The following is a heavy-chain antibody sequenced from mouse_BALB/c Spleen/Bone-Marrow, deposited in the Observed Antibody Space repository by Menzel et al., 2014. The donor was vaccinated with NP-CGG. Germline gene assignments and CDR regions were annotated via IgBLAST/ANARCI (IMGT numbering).Heavy chain of an antibody. CDR3: APYDGYYNWYFDV. CDR2: IDPSSGYS. V-gene: IGHV1-4*01. CDR1: GYTFTSYT. Sequence: VQLQQSGAELAGPGASVKMSCKASGYTFTSYTMHWIKQRPGQGLEWIGYIDPSSGYSNYNQKFKDKATLTADISSSTAYMQLSSLTSEDSAVYYCAPYDGYYNWYFDVWGAGTTVTVSS. D-gene: IGHD2-3*01. J-gene: IGHJ1*01.